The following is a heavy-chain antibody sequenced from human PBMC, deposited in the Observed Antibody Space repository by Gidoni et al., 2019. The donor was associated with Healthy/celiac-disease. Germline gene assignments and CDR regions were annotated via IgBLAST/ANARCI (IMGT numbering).Heavy chain of an antibody. CDR3: AKSRPYGDYLLGWYFDL. D-gene: IGHD4-17*01. CDR2: ISGSGGST. J-gene: IGHJ2*01. CDR1: GFTFSSYA. Sequence: EVQLLESGGGLVQPGGSLRLSCAAPGFTFSSYAMSWVRQAPGKGLEWVSAISGSGGSTYYADSVKGRFTISRDNSKNTLYLQMNSLRAEDTAVYYCAKSRPYGDYLLGWYFDLWGRGTLVTVSS. V-gene: IGHV3-23*01.